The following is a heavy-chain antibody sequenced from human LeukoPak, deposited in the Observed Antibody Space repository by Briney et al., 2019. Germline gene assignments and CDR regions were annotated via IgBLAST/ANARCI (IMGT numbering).Heavy chain of an antibody. Sequence: RGESLKISCKASGYSFTSYWIGLVRQMPGKGLEWMGIIYPGDSNTRYSPSFRGQVTISADKSISTAYLQWSSLKASDTAMYYCARHGFHYDFGLHVGFDCWGQGTLVTVSS. CDR3: ARHGFHYDFGLHVGFDC. J-gene: IGHJ4*01. CDR1: GYSFTSYW. V-gene: IGHV5-51*01. CDR2: IYPGDSNT. D-gene: IGHD3-3*01.